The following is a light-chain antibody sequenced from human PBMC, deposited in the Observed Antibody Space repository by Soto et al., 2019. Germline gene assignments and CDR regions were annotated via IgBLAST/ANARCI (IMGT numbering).Light chain of an antibody. J-gene: IGKJ1*01. V-gene: IGKV3-20*01. CDR2: GAS. CDR3: QQYGSSPGT. Sequence: PGERVTLSCRASQSVSSSYLAXYQXKXGXXXRXXXYGASSRATGIPDRFSGSGSGTDFTLTISRLEPEDFAVYYCQQYGSSPGTFGQGTKVDIK. CDR1: QSVSSSY.